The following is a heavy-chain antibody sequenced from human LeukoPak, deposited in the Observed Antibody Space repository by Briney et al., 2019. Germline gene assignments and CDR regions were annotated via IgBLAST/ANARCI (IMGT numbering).Heavy chain of an antibody. CDR3: AITRNIAMPISYYYYGVDV. CDR1: GGSISSGGYY. J-gene: IGHJ6*02. Sequence: SETLSLTCTVSGGSISSGGYYWSWIRQHPGTGLEWIGYIYYSGSTYYNPSLKSRVTISVDTSENQFSPKLSSVTAADTAVYYCAITRNIAMPISYYYYGVDVWGQGTTVIVSS. D-gene: IGHD5-18*01. CDR2: IYYSGST. V-gene: IGHV4-31*03.